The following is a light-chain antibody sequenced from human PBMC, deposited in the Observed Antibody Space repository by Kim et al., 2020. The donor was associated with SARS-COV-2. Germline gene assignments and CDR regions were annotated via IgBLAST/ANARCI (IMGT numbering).Light chain of an antibody. V-gene: IGKV1-27*01. J-gene: IGKJ1*01. Sequence: ASVGDRVTITCRASQGISKDLAWYQQKPANAPKLLIFAASALQSGVPTRFSGSGSGTDFTLTISSLQPEDVATYYCQKYNGAPWTFGQGTKVDIK. CDR1: QGISKD. CDR2: AAS. CDR3: QKYNGAPWT.